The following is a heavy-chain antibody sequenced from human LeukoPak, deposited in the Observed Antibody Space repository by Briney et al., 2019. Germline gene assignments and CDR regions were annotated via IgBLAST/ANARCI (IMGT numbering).Heavy chain of an antibody. CDR1: GGTFSSYA. CDR2: INPSGGST. Sequence: ASVKVSCKASGGTFSSYAISWVRQAPGQGLEWMGIINPSGGSTSYAQKFQGRVTMTRDTSTSTVYMELSSLRSEDTAVYYCAREGCSSTSCYFSLRLRDWGQGTLVTVSS. J-gene: IGHJ4*02. D-gene: IGHD2-2*01. CDR3: AREGCSSTSCYFSLRLRD. V-gene: IGHV1-46*01.